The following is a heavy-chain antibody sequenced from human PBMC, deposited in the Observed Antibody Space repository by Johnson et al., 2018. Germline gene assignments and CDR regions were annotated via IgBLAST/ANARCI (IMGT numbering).Heavy chain of an antibody. CDR1: GFTFSIYG. CDR2: ISSSSSYI. V-gene: IGHV3-21*01. Sequence: VQLVESGGGLVKPGMSLRLSCAGSGFTFSIYGMNWVRQAPGKGLEWVSSISSSSSYIYYADSVRGGFTISRDNAKNSRYLQMNALRVEDTAVYYCARDLTLASPGSFDVWGQGTVVTVSS. CDR3: ARDLTLASPGSFDV. D-gene: IGHD3-3*02. J-gene: IGHJ3*01.